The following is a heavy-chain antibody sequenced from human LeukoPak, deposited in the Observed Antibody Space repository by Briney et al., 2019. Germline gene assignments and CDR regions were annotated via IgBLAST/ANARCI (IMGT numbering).Heavy chain of an antibody. V-gene: IGHV1-18*01. CDR1: GYTFTSYG. CDR2: MSAYNGNT. J-gene: IGHJ5*02. D-gene: IGHD6-19*01. Sequence: GASVKVSCKASGYTFTSYGISWVRQAPGQGLEWMGWMSAYNGNTNYAQKLQGRVTMTTDTSTSTAYMELRSLRSDDTAVYYCAREDGGIAVAGDNWFDPWGQGTLVTVSS. CDR3: AREDGGIAVAGDNWFDP.